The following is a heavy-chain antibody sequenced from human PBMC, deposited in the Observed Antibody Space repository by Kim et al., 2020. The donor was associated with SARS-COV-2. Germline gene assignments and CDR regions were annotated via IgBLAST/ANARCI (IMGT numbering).Heavy chain of an antibody. Sequence: GESLKISCKGSGYSFTSYWIGLVRQMPGKGLEWMGIIYPGDSDTRYSPSFQGQVTISADKSISTAYLQWSSLKASDTAMYYCARNVVVPAAMSGPYYYYYYGMDVWGQGTTVTVSS. CDR3: ARNVVVPAAMSGPYYYYYYGMDV. CDR2: IYPGDSDT. CDR1: GYSFTSYW. D-gene: IGHD2-2*01. J-gene: IGHJ6*02. V-gene: IGHV5-51*01.